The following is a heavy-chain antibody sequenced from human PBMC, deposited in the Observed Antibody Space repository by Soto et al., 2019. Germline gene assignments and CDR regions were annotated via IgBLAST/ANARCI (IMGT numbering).Heavy chain of an antibody. CDR1: GYTFTSYY. J-gene: IGHJ5*02. CDR3: ARERGRITMVRGSGGWFDP. D-gene: IGHD3-10*01. CDR2: INPSGGST. Sequence: QVQLVQSGAEVKKPGASVKVSCKASGYTFTSYYMHWVRQAPGQGLEWMGIINPSGGSTSYAQKFQGRVTITRDTSTSTVYMELSSLRSEDTAVYYCARERGRITMVRGSGGWFDPWGQGTLVTVSS. V-gene: IGHV1-46*01.